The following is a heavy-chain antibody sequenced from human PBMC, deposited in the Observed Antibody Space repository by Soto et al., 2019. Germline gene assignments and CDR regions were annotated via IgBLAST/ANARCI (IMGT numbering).Heavy chain of an antibody. D-gene: IGHD3-3*01. CDR2: ISSSGSTI. Sequence: GGSLRLSCAASGFTFSDYYMSWIRQAPGKGLEWVSYISSSGSTIYYADSVKGRFTISRDNAKNSLYLQMNSLRAEDTAVYYCARPPEGYYDFWSGYDATRAHFDYWGQGTLVTVSS. CDR3: ARPPEGYYDFWSGYDATRAHFDY. J-gene: IGHJ4*02. V-gene: IGHV3-11*01. CDR1: GFTFSDYY.